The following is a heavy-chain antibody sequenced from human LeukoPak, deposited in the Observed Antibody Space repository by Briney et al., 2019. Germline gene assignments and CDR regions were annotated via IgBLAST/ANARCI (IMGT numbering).Heavy chain of an antibody. Sequence: SETLSLTCTVSGASISLYYRTWIRQPAEKGLEFIGRIYTSGHTNYNPSLQSRVTISVDTPKNQFSLRLSSVTAADTAVYYCARDTGTAHFDSWGQGTLVTVSS. J-gene: IGHJ4*02. CDR1: GASISLYY. CDR2: IYTSGHT. CDR3: ARDTGTAHFDS. D-gene: IGHD1-1*01. V-gene: IGHV4-4*07.